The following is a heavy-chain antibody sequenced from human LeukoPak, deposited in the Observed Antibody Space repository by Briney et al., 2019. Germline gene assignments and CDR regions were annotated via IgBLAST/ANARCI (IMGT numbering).Heavy chain of an antibody. CDR3: ATTMGAPYYFDS. J-gene: IGHJ4*02. D-gene: IGHD1-26*01. CDR2: VDPEDGET. Sequence: ASVKVSCKVSGYTFTDYYMHSVQQAPGKGLEWMGLVDPEDGETIYAEKLQGRVTITADTSTVTAYMDLSSLRSEDTAVYYCATTMGAPYYFDSWGQGTLVTVSS. CDR1: GYTFTDYY. V-gene: IGHV1-69-2*01.